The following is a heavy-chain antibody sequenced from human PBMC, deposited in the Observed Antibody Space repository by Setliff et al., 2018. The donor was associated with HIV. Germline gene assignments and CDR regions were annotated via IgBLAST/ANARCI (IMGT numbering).Heavy chain of an antibody. CDR3: ARGKYYFDSGTPSYFDY. J-gene: IGHJ4*02. Sequence: SETLSLTCTVSGGSIRSIDYFWGWIRQPPGKGLEWLGNIGNIYYGGTTYHNPSLKGRITISVFTSSQQLSLTLTSVTAADTAVYYCARGKYYFDSGTPSYFDYWGQGSLVTVSS. V-gene: IGHV4-39*01. D-gene: IGHD3-10*01. CDR1: GGSIRSIDYF. CDR2: IYYGGTT.